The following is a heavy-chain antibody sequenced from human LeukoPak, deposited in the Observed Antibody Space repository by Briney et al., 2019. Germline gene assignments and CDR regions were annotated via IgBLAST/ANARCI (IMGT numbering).Heavy chain of an antibody. CDR2: ISYDGSNK. J-gene: IGHJ5*02. CDR1: GFTFSSYA. CDR3: ATSPTFDP. Sequence: PGGSLRLSCAASGFTFSSYAMHWVRQAPGKGLEWVAVISYDGSNKYYADSVKGRFTISRDNSKNTLYLQMNSLRAEDTAVYYCATSPTFDPWGQGTLVTVSS. V-gene: IGHV3-30-3*01.